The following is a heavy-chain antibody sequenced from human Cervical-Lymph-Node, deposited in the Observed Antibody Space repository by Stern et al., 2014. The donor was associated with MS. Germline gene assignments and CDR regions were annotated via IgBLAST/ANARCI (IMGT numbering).Heavy chain of an antibody. Sequence: EMQLVESGAEVKKPGESLRISCKGSGYTFSNYWIGWVRQMPGKGLEWLGSIFPGDSDARYSPSFQGQITISADKSSNTAFLQWNSLKASDTAMYYCARRKYSSSYYYYFGMDVWGQGTTVTVSS. V-gene: IGHV5-51*03. CDR2: IFPGDSDA. CDR3: ARRKYSSSYYYYFGMDV. J-gene: IGHJ6*02. CDR1: GYTFSNYW. D-gene: IGHD6-13*01.